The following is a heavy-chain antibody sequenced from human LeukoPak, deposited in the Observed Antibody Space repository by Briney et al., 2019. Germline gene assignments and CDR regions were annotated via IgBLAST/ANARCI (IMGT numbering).Heavy chain of an antibody. D-gene: IGHD1-26*01. CDR1: GGSISSYY. CDR3: ARENTGSYREFDY. Sequence: SETLSLTCTVSGGSISSYYWSWIRQPAGKGLEWIGRIYSGGSTNYNPSLKSRVTMSVDSSNNQFSLKLSSVTAADTAVFYCARENTGSYREFDYWGQGTRVTVSS. V-gene: IGHV4-4*07. CDR2: IYSGGST. J-gene: IGHJ4*02.